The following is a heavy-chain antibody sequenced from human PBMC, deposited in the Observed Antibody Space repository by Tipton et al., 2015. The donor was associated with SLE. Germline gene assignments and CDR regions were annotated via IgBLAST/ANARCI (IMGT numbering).Heavy chain of an antibody. CDR2: IKADGSEK. Sequence: GSLRLSCAASGFTFSSYWMGWVRQAPGKGLEWVANIKADGSEKSYVDSVKGRFTISRDNAKNSLFLQMNSLRVEETAVYYCAGGGNLWFREVCWGQRTLVSVS. V-gene: IGHV3-7*04. CDR1: GFTFSSYW. J-gene: IGHJ4*02. D-gene: IGHD3-10*01. CDR3: AGGGNLWFREVC.